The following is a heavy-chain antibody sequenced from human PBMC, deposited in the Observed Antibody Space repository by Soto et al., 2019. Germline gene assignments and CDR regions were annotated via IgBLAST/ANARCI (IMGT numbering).Heavy chain of an antibody. Sequence: ASVKVSCKASGYTFTNYYIHWVRQAPGQGLEWMGMINPSGGSTRYAQKFQGRVTMTSDTSTTTVYMELSGLTSEDTAVYYCAKDSILGPSRVFDYWGQGTLVTVSS. CDR2: INPSGGST. D-gene: IGHD3-10*01. CDR3: AKDSILGPSRVFDY. V-gene: IGHV1-46*01. J-gene: IGHJ4*02. CDR1: GYTFTNYY.